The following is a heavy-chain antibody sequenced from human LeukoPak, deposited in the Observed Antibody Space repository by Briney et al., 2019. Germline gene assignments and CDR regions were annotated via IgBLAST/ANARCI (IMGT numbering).Heavy chain of an antibody. CDR2: INHSGST. D-gene: IGHD6-19*01. J-gene: IGHJ5*02. CDR3: ARGRVAVAGLFMGRWFDP. Sequence: XWSWIRXPPGKGLEWIGEINHSGSTNYNPSLKSRVTISVDTSKNQFSLKLSSVTAADTAVYYCARGRVAVAGLFMGRWFDPWGQGTLVTVSS. CDR1: X. V-gene: IGHV4-34*01.